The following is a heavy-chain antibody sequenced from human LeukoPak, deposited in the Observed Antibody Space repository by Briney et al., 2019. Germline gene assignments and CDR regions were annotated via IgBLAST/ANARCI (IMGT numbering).Heavy chain of an antibody. J-gene: IGHJ4*02. CDR3: ARAYSYGLVYFDY. V-gene: IGHV4-59*01. CDR1: GGSISSYY. D-gene: IGHD5-18*01. CDR2: IYYSGST. Sequence: SETLSLTCTVSGGSISSYYWSWIRQPPGKGLEWIGYIYYSGSTNYNPSLKGRVTISVDTSKNQFSLKLSSVTAADTAVYYCARAYSYGLVYFDYWGQGTLVTVSS.